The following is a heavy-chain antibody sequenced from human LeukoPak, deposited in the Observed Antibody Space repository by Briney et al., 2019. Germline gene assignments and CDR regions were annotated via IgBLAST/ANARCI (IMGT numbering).Heavy chain of an antibody. D-gene: IGHD3-22*01. CDR3: ARSDGSGKNWFDP. V-gene: IGHV6-1*01. Sequence: SQTLSLTCAISGDSVSGNIAAWSWIRQSPSRGLERLGRTYYRSKWYNDYAVSVKSRITINSDTSKNHFSLQLNSVTPDDTAVYYCARSDGSGKNWFDPWGQGTLVTVSS. J-gene: IGHJ5*02. CDR2: TYYRSKWYN. CDR1: GDSVSGNIAA.